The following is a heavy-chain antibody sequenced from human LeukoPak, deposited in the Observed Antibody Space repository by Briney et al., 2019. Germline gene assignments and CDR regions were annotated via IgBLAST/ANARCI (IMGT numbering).Heavy chain of an antibody. J-gene: IGHJ3*02. CDR1: GYSISSGYY. V-gene: IGHV4-38-2*02. Sequence: PSETLSLTCTVSGYSISSGYYWGWIRQPPGKGLEWIGSIYYSGSTSYNPSLKSRVTISVDQSNNQFSLQLSSVTAPAPSVPYCSRVEYDYYSSGYFEGAFDSGGQGTMVIVSS. CDR2: IYYSGST. CDR3: SRVEYDYYSSGYFEGAFDS. D-gene: IGHD3-22*01.